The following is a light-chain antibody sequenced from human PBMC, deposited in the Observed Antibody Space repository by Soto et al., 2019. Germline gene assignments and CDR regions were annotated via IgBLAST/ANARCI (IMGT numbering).Light chain of an antibody. CDR2: SNN. Sequence: QSVLTQPPSASGTPGQRVTISCFGSSSNIGSNNVNWYQQLPGTAPKFVIYSNNQRPSGVPDRFSGSKSGTSASLAISGLQSEDEADYYCAAWDDSLNAYVFGTGTKVTVL. V-gene: IGLV1-44*01. CDR3: AAWDDSLNAYV. CDR1: SSNIGSNN. J-gene: IGLJ1*01.